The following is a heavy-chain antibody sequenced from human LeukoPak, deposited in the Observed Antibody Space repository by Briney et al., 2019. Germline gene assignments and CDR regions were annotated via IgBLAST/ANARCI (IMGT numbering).Heavy chain of an antibody. J-gene: IGHJ6*02. CDR3: ARGAAGTIYYYGMDV. CDR1: GGSFSGYY. V-gene: IGHV4-34*01. Sequence: SETLSLTCAVYGGSFSGYYWSWIRQPPGKGLEWIGEINHSGSTNYNPSLKSRVTISVDTSKNQFSLKLSSVTAADTAVYYCARGAAGTIYYYGMDVWGQGTTVTVSS. CDR2: INHSGST. D-gene: IGHD6-13*01.